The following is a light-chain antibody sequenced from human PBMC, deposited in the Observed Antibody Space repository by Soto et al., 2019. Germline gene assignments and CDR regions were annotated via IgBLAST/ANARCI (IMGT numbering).Light chain of an antibody. Sequence: EFVLTQSPGTLSLSPGERATLSCRASQTVRNNYLAWYQQKSGQAPRLLIYDASSRATGIPDRFSGGGSGTDFTLTISRLEPADFAVYYCQQFSSYPLTFGGGTKVEIK. CDR2: DAS. J-gene: IGKJ4*01. V-gene: IGKV3-20*01. CDR1: QTVRNNY. CDR3: QQFSSYPLT.